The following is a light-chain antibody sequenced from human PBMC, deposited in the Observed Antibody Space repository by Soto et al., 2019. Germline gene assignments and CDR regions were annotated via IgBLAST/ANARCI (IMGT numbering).Light chain of an antibody. Sequence: QCVLTQPPSACGTPGQRVTISCSGTSSNIGTYTVNWYQQLPGTAPKLLIHSNNKRPSGVPDRFSGSKSGTSASLAISGLQSEDEADYYCAAWDDSLNASVFGGGTKLTVL. J-gene: IGLJ1*01. CDR1: SSNIGTYT. CDR2: SNN. V-gene: IGLV1-44*01. CDR3: AAWDDSLNASV.